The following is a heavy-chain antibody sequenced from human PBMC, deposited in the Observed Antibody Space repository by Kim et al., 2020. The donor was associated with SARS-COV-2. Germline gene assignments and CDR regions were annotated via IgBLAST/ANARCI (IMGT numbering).Heavy chain of an antibody. D-gene: IGHD6-19*01. V-gene: IGHV4-61*01. CDR3: ARGYPQWLVAKFRYFDL. Sequence: SETLSLTCTVSGGSVSSGSYYWSWIRQPPGKGLEWIGYIYYSGSTNYNPSLKSRVTISVDTSKNQFSLKLSSVTAADTAVYYCARGYPQWLVAKFRYFDLWGRGTLVTVSS. J-gene: IGHJ2*01. CDR1: GGSVSSGSYY. CDR2: IYYSGST.